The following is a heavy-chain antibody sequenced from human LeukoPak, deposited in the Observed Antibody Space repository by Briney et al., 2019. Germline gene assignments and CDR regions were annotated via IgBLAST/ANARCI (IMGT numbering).Heavy chain of an antibody. D-gene: IGHD4-17*01. J-gene: IGHJ5*02. CDR1: AFTFNTYS. CDR3: ARVEGYGDYA. V-gene: IGHV3-48*01. CDR2: ISSTSSTI. Sequence: GGSLTLSCAASAFTFNTYSMNWVRQAPGKGLEWVSYISSTSSTIYYADSVKGRFTISRDNAKNSLYLQMNSLRVEDTAVYYCARVEGYGDYAWGQGTLVTVSS.